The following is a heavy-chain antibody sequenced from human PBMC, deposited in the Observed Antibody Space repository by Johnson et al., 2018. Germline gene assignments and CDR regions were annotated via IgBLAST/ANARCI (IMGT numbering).Heavy chain of an antibody. CDR2: ISGSGGST. J-gene: IGHJ6*02. D-gene: IGHD2-2*01. CDR1: GFTFSSYA. CDR3: AKAGVPAATPYFYYMDV. V-gene: IGHV3-23*01. Sequence: QLQESGGGLVQPGGSLRLSCAASGFTFSSYAMNWVRQAPGKGLEWVSAISGSGGSTYYADSVTGRFTISRDNSKNTLYLQMNSLRAEDTAVYYWAKAGVPAATPYFYYMDVWGQGTTVTVSS.